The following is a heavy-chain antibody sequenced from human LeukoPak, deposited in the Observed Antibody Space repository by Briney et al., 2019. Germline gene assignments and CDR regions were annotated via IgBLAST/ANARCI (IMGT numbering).Heavy chain of an antibody. V-gene: IGHV1-69*05. CDR3: ARGPNPPDLFDY. Sequence: GASVKVSCKASGYTFTSYGISWVRQAPGQGLEWMGGIIPIFGTANYAQKFQGRVTITTDESTSTAYMELSSLRSEDTAVYYCARGPNPPDLFDYWGQGTLVTVSS. CDR1: GYTFTSYG. CDR2: IIPIFGTA. J-gene: IGHJ4*02.